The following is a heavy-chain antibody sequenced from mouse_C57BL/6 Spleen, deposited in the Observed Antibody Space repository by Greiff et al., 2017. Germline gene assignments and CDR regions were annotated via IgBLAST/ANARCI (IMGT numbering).Heavy chain of an antibody. V-gene: IGHV5-17*01. CDR3: AREHYGSSHRWYFDV. J-gene: IGHJ1*03. D-gene: IGHD1-1*01. CDR2: ISSGSSTI. Sequence: EVKVVESGGGLVKPGGSLKLSCAASGFTFSDYGMHWVRQAPEKGLEWVAYISSGSSTIYYADTVKGRFTISRDNAKNTLFLQMTSLRSEDTAMYYCAREHYGSSHRWYFDVWGTGTTVTVSS. CDR1: GFTFSDYG.